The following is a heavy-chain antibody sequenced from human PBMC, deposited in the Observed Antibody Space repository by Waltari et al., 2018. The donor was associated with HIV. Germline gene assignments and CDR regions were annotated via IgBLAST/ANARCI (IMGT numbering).Heavy chain of an antibody. CDR3: VRQMTFYDAFDI. J-gene: IGHJ3*02. CDR1: GYTFTAYY. CDR2: VYPNTGDT. V-gene: IGHV1-2*02. Sequence: QVQLLQSGAEVKKPGASVKVSCKASGYTFTAYYIHWVRQAPGQGLEWMGWVYPNTGDTNYAQKFQGRVTMARDASNRTVSMELSRLRSDDTAVYYCVRQMTFYDAFDIWGQGTLVTVSA.